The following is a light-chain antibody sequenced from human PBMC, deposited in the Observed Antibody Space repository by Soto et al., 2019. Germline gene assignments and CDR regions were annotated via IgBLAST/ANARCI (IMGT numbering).Light chain of an antibody. Sequence: QSVRTQLGSVRRSPRKSITISCTGTSSDVGGYNYVSWYQQHPGKAPKLMIYEVSNRPSGVSNRFSGSKSGNTASLTISGLQAEDEADYYCSSYTSSSTYVFGTGTKVTV. V-gene: IGLV2-14*01. CDR3: SSYTSSSTYV. CDR2: EVS. J-gene: IGLJ1*01. CDR1: SSDVGGYNY.